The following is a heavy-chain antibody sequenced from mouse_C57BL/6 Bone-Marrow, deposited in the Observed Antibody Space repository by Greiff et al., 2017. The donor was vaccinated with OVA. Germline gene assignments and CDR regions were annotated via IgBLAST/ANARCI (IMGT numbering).Heavy chain of an antibody. D-gene: IGHD2-3*01. V-gene: IGHV1-64*01. CDR3: ARSWLLSFAY. CDR1: GYTFTSYW. Sequence: QVQLQQPGAELVKPGASVKLSCKASGYTFTSYWMHWVKQRPGQGLEWIGMIPPNSGSTNYNEKFKSKATLTVDKSSSTAYMQLSSLTSEDSAVYYCARSWLLSFAYWGQGTLVTVSA. CDR2: IPPNSGST. J-gene: IGHJ3*01.